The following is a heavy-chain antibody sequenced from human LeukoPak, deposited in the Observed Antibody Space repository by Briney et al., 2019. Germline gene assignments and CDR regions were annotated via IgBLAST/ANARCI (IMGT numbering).Heavy chain of an antibody. Sequence: GGSLRLSCAASVFTFSSHPMGWVRRAPGKGLEWVSSICSSIGCTYYADSVRGRFAISRDDSKNTLYLQMNSPRAEATAVYYCARISLAPSDNFDSWGQGTLLTVSS. CDR3: ARISLAPSDNFDS. CDR1: VFTFSSHP. D-gene: IGHD1-1*01. V-gene: IGHV3-23*01. J-gene: IGHJ4*02. CDR2: ICSSIGCT.